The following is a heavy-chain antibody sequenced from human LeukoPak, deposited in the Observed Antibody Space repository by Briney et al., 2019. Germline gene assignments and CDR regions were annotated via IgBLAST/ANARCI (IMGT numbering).Heavy chain of an antibody. CDR3: ARHGYYYDSSGAPRGHAFDI. D-gene: IGHD3-22*01. CDR2: IYCDESDN. Sequence: GGGLQSSFKGSGGGFTSYWIGWVREMPGKGRGWMGRIYCDESDNRYSASFQGQVTISADKSINNAYLQSSSLKASDTAMYYCARHGYYYDSSGAPRGHAFDIWGQGTMVTVSS. V-gene: IGHV5-51*01. CDR1: GGGFTSYW. J-gene: IGHJ3*02.